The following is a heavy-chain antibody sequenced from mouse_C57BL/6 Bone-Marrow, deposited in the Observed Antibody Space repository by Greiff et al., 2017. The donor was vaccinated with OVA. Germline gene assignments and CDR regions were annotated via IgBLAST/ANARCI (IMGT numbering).Heavy chain of an antibody. CDR1: GYTFTSYW. CDR3: ARWRGYDYDDSAWFAY. J-gene: IGHJ3*01. D-gene: IGHD2-4*01. V-gene: IGHV1-53*01. Sequence: QVQLQQPGTELVKPGASVKLSCKASGYTFTSYWMHWVKQRPGQGLEWIGNINPSNGGTNYNEKFKSKATLTVDKSSSTAYMQLSSLTSEDSAVYYCARWRGYDYDDSAWFAYWGQGTLVTVSA. CDR2: INPSNGGT.